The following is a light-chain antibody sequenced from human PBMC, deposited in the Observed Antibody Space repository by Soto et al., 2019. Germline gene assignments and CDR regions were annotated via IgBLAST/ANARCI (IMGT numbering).Light chain of an antibody. CDR1: QSVTSTY. V-gene: IGKV3-20*01. CDR2: GAS. Sequence: EIVLTQSPGTLSLSPGERATLSCRASQSVTSTYLGWYQQKPGQAPSLLIYGASSRATGIPDRFSGSGSGTDFTLTISRLEPEDFAVYYCQQYVSPPITFGQVTRLEIK. CDR3: QQYVSPPIT. J-gene: IGKJ5*01.